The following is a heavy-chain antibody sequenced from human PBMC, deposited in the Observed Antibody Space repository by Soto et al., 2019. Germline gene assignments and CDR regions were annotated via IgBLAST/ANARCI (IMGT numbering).Heavy chain of an antibody. CDR1: GGSITGRY. CDR3: ARVGSSGWAPDY. V-gene: IGHV4-59*11. D-gene: IGHD6-19*01. CDR2: IFYSGST. Sequence: KPSETLSLTCTVSGGSITGRYWTWIRQPPGKRLEWIGYIFYSGSTNYNPSLKSRVTISVDTSKNQFSLKLSSVTAADTAVYYCARVGSSGWAPDYWGPGTLVTVSS. J-gene: IGHJ4*02.